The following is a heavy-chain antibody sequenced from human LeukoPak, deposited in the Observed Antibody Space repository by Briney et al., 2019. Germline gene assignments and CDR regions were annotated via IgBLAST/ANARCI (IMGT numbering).Heavy chain of an antibody. CDR1: GGSISSSDYY. CDR2: IYYSGST. D-gene: IGHD6-6*01. Sequence: SETLSLTCTVSGGSISSSDYYWDWIRQPPGMGLEYIGSIYYSGSTYYNPSLKSRVTISVDTSKNQFSLKLSSVTAADTVVYYCARHRGSSSLFDYWGQGTLVTVSS. V-gene: IGHV4-39*01. CDR3: ARHRGSSSLFDY. J-gene: IGHJ4*02.